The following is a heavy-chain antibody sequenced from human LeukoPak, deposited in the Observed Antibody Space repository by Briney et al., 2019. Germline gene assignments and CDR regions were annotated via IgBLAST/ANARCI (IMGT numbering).Heavy chain of an antibody. V-gene: IGHV3-74*01. Sequence: PGGSVRLSCTASGFTFSRHWMHWVRQVPGKGLVWVSRINSDASDTNYADSVKGRFTISRDNAKNTLHLQMNSLRAEDTALYYCARRADCSSTSCPFDYWGQGTLVTASS. CDR1: GFTFSRHW. J-gene: IGHJ4*02. CDR3: ARRADCSSTSCPFDY. CDR2: INSDASDT. D-gene: IGHD2-2*01.